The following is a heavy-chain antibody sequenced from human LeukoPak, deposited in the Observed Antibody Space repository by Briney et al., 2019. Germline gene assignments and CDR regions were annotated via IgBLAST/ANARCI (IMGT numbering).Heavy chain of an antibody. V-gene: IGHV3-30*18. CDR2: ISYDGSNK. Sequence: GGSLRLSCAASGFTFSSYGMHWVRQAPGKGLEWVAVISYDGSNKYYADSVKGRFTISRDNSKNTLYLQVNSLRAEDTAVYYCAKMSVGATVDDAFDIWGQGTMVTVSS. D-gene: IGHD1-26*01. CDR3: AKMSVGATVDDAFDI. J-gene: IGHJ3*02. CDR1: GFTFSSYG.